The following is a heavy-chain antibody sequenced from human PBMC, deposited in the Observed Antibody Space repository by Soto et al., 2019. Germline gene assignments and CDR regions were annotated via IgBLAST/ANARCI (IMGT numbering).Heavy chain of an antibody. CDR1: GGSISSGDHY. J-gene: IGHJ6*02. CDR2: IYYSGTN. Sequence: SETLSLTCTVSGGSISSGDHYRSWIRQPPGKGLEGIGYIYYSGTNYYNPSLKSRITISADTSENQFSLKVNSVTAADTAVYYCARALIQLWPHYYYGMDVWGQGTTVTVSS. CDR3: ARALIQLWPHYYYGMDV. V-gene: IGHV4-30-4*01. D-gene: IGHD5-18*01.